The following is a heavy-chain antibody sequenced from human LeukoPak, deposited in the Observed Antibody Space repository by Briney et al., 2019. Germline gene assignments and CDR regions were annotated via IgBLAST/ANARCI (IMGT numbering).Heavy chain of an antibody. CDR1: GYSFTSYW. D-gene: IGHD3-10*01. V-gene: IGHV5-51*01. CDR3: AVVVRGVIIGGYFDY. Sequence: GESLKISCKGSGYSFTSYWIGWVRQVPGKGPGWIGIIYPGDSDTRYSPSFQGQVTLSAAKSISTAYLQWSSLKASDTAMYYCAVVVRGVIIGGYFDYWGQGTLVTVSS. CDR2: IYPGDSDT. J-gene: IGHJ4*02.